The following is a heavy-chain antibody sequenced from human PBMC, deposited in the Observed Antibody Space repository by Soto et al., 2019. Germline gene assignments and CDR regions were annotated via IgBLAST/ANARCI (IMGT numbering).Heavy chain of an antibody. CDR2: IYYSGST. CDR1: GGSISSGDYY. CDR3: AGSLTPSSGYANFDY. D-gene: IGHD3-22*01. Sequence: PSETLSLTCTVSGGSISSGDYYWSWIRQPPGKGLEWIGYIYYSGSTYYNPSLKSRVTISVDTSKNQFSLKLSSVTAADTAVYYCAGSLTPSSGYANFDYWGQGTLVTVSS. V-gene: IGHV4-30-4*01. J-gene: IGHJ4*02.